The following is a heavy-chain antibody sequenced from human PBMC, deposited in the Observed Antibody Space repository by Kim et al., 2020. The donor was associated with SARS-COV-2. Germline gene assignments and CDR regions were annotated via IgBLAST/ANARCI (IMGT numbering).Heavy chain of an antibody. V-gene: IGHV5-51*01. J-gene: IGHJ4*02. CDR3: ATHRGLGGSWHQSAFDF. CDR1: GYNFKNHW. D-gene: IGHD2-15*01. CDR2: VYPSDSDS. Sequence: GESLKISCKGSGYNFKNHWIGWVRQMPGKGLEWMGIVYPSDSDSKYSPSFQGHVTISADKAINTAYLQWGSLKASDTAIYYCATHRGLGGSWHQSAFDFWGQGTLVTVSS.